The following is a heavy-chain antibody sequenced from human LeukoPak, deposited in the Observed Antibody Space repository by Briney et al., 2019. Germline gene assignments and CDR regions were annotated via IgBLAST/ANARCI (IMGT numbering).Heavy chain of an antibody. Sequence: SQTLSLTCAVSGDSVSSNSVTWNWIRQSPSRGLEWLGRTYYRSTWYNDYAVSVRGRITVNPDTSKNQFSLHLNSVTPEDTAVYYCARRLTQYDCFDPWGQGIPVTVSS. CDR3: ARRLTQYDCFDP. CDR1: GDSVSSNSVT. CDR2: TYYRSTWYN. J-gene: IGHJ5*02. V-gene: IGHV6-1*01. D-gene: IGHD2-2*01.